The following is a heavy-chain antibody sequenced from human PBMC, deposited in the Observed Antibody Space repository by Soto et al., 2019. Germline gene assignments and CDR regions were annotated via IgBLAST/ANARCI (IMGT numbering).Heavy chain of an antibody. CDR1: GGSISSGDYY. CDR3: ASGDYDITSAAFDI. D-gene: IGHD3-9*01. V-gene: IGHV4-30-4*01. CDR2: IYYSGST. Sequence: SETLSLTCTVSGGSISSGDYYWSWVRQPPGKGLEWIGYIYYSGSTYYNPSLKSRVTISVDTSKNRFSLKLSSVTAADTAVYYCASGDYDITSAAFDIWGQGTMVTVSS. J-gene: IGHJ3*02.